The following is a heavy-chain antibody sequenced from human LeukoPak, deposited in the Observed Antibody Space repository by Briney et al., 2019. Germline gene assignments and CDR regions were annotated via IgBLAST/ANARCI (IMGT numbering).Heavy chain of an antibody. CDR1: GFTFSSYG. CDR3: AKGYYDILTGSWIDY. J-gene: IGHJ4*02. V-gene: IGHV3-30*18. Sequence: GGSLRLSCAASGFTFSSYGMHWVRQAPGKGLEWVAVISYDGSNKYYADSVKGRFTISRDNSKNTLYLQMNSLRAEDTAVYYRAKGYYDILTGSWIDYWGQGTLVTVSS. D-gene: IGHD3-9*01. CDR2: ISYDGSNK.